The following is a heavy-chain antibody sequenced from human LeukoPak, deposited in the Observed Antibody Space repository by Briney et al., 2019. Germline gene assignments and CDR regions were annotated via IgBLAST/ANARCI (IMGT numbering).Heavy chain of an antibody. Sequence: PSETLSLTCAVYGGSFSGYYWSWIRQPPGKGLEWIGEINHSGSTNYNPSLKSRVTISVDTSKNQFSLKLSSVTAADTAAYYCARGSLWSRYWGQGTLVTVSS. J-gene: IGHJ4*02. CDR2: INHSGST. CDR1: GGSFSGYY. CDR3: ARGSLWSRY. V-gene: IGHV4-34*01. D-gene: IGHD3-10*01.